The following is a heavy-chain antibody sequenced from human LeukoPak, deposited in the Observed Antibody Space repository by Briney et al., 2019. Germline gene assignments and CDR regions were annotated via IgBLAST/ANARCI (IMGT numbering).Heavy chain of an antibody. D-gene: IGHD6-19*01. V-gene: IGHV1-2*02. J-gene: IGHJ5*01. CDR1: GYTFYDYH. CDR2: MNPNSGGT. Sequence: ASVEDFCKSSGYTFYDYHEHWLRQAPGQGLEWMGWMNPNSGGTKYAQTFQGRVTRTRDTSISPAYLELSSLTSDDTAVYFCTRQGSHNSRWDPVDDWEGLALLTDS. CDR3: TRQGSHNSRWDPVDDWEGLALLTDS.